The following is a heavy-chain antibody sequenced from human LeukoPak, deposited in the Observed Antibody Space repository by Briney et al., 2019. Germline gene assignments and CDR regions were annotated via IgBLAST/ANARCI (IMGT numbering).Heavy chain of an antibody. J-gene: IGHJ4*02. CDR1: GYTLTGYY. CDR3: ARGEYSYGYLDFDY. V-gene: IGHV1-2*02. D-gene: IGHD5-18*01. Sequence: ASVKVSCKASGYTLTGYYMHWVRQAPGQGLEWMGWINPNSGGTNYAQKFQGRVTMTRDTSISTAYMELSRLRSDDTAVYYCARGEYSYGYLDFDYWGQGTLVTVSS. CDR2: INPNSGGT.